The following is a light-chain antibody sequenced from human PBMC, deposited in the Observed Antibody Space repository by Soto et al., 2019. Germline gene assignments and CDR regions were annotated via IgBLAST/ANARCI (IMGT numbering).Light chain of an antibody. Sequence: EIVLTQSPATLSLSPGEGATLSCRASQSVSTYLAWYHQKPGQAPRLLIYGASNRATGVAARFSGSGSGTDFTLTISSLEPEDSAVYYCQQRDSWWTFGQGTKVEI. V-gene: IGKV3-11*01. CDR2: GAS. CDR1: QSVSTY. CDR3: QQRDSWWT. J-gene: IGKJ1*01.